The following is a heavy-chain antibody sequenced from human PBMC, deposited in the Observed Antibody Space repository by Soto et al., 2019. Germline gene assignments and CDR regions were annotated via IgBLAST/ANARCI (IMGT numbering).Heavy chain of an antibody. Sequence: QVQLVQSGAEVKKPGSSVEVSCKASGGSFSRYTFSWVRQAPGQGLEWMGRIVPTLNIANYAPKFQGRVSFSADKSTSTVYMELRSLTSADTAVYYCARGPTYSAGSYYINWGQGTLVTVS. V-gene: IGHV1-69*02. D-gene: IGHD3-10*01. CDR2: IVPTLNIA. CDR1: GGSFSRYT. CDR3: ARGPTYSAGSYYIN. J-gene: IGHJ4*02.